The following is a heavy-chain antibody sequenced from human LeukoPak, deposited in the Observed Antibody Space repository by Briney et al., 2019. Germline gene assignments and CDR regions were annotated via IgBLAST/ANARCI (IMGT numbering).Heavy chain of an antibody. CDR3: AKDVGKWESLHFFDY. Sequence: GGSLRLSCLTSGFTFSTNAMSWVRQAPGKGLEWISGISGSGASTYYADSVTGRFTISRDNSRNTLYLQMNSLRGDDTAVYYCAKDVGKWESLHFFDYWGQGSLVTVSS. J-gene: IGHJ4*02. CDR2: ISGSGAST. D-gene: IGHD1-26*01. V-gene: IGHV3-23*01. CDR1: GFTFSTNA.